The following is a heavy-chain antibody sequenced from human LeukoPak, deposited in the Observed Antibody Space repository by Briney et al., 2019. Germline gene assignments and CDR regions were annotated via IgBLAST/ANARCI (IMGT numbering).Heavy chain of an antibody. V-gene: IGHV3-23*01. D-gene: IGHD1-26*01. CDR2: VNADGGNT. J-gene: IGHJ4*02. CDR1: GFTFDNYR. CDR3: TKRVKYGGTWDHFAD. Sequence: GGSLRLSCAASGFTFDNYRMSWVCQAPGKGLEWVSTVNADGGNTYYADSVKGRFTIYRDNSKSTLILQMNSLRVEDTALYYCTKRVKYGGTWDHFADWGQGTLVTVSS.